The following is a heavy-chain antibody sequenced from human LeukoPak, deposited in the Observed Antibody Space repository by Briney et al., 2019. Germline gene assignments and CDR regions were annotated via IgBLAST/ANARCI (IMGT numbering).Heavy chain of an antibody. Sequence: PSETLSLTCAVYGGSFSGYYWSWIRQLPGKGLEWIGYIYYSGSTNYNPSLKSRVTISVDTSKNQFSLKLSSVTAADTAVYYCARGGDYYYYYGMDVWGQGTTVTVSS. J-gene: IGHJ6*02. V-gene: IGHV4-59*01. D-gene: IGHD3-3*01. CDR3: ARGGDYYYYYGMDV. CDR1: GGSFSGYY. CDR2: IYYSGST.